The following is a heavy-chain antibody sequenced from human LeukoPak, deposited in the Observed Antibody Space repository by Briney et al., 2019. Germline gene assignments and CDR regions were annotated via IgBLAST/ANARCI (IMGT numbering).Heavy chain of an antibody. Sequence: GASLRPSCAASGSTFSSIAMSWARQPPARGLEWVSAFSGSGGSTYYADSVKGRFTISRDNSKNTLYLQMNSLRAEDTAVYYCAKEEASYYDSNGGMDVWGQGTTVTVSS. J-gene: IGHJ6*02. V-gene: IGHV3-23*01. CDR3: AKEEASYYDSNGGMDV. CDR1: GSTFSSIA. D-gene: IGHD3-22*01. CDR2: FSGSGGST.